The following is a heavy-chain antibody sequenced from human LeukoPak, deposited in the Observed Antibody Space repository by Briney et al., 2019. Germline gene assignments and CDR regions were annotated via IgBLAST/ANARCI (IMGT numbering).Heavy chain of an antibody. J-gene: IGHJ4*02. CDR2: INEDGSER. V-gene: IGHV3-7*01. D-gene: IGHD6-13*01. Sequence: GGSLRLSCAASGFTFSSYWMSWVRQAPGKGLEWVANINEDGSERYYVDSVQGRFTISRDNAKNSLYLQLNSLRAEDTAMYYCARAGGPGTADHWGQGTLVTVSS. CDR3: ARAGGPGTADH. CDR1: GFTFSSYW.